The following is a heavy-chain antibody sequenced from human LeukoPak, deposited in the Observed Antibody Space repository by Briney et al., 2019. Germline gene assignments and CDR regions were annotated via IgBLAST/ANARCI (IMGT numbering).Heavy chain of an antibody. J-gene: IGHJ4*02. CDR2: INPNSGGT. Sequence: ASVTVSCKASGYTFTGYYTHWVRQAPGQGLEWMGWINPNSGGTNYAQKFQGRVTMTRDTSISTAYMELSRLRSDDTAVYYCARDSGSGSYFDYWGQGTLVTVSS. CDR1: GYTFTGYY. D-gene: IGHD1-26*01. V-gene: IGHV1-2*02. CDR3: ARDSGSGSYFDY.